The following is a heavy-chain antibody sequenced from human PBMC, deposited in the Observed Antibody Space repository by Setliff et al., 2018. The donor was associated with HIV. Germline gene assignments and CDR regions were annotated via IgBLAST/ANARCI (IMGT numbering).Heavy chain of an antibody. D-gene: IGHD3-10*01. J-gene: IGHJ4*02. CDR1: GGSISSGGYY. Sequence: PSETLSLTCTVSGGSISSGGYYWSWIRQHPGKGLEWIGNIYYSGSTYYNPSLKTRVTISVDGSKNQFSLKLKSVTAADTAVYYCARWHPPYGFWEEDYWGQGTLVTVSS. CDR3: ARWHPPYGFWEEDY. CDR2: IYYSGST. V-gene: IGHV4-39*01.